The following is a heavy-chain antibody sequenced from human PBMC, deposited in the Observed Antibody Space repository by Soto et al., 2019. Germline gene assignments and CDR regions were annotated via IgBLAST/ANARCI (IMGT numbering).Heavy chain of an antibody. D-gene: IGHD3-22*01. J-gene: IGHJ5*02. CDR2: IYPGDSDT. Sequence: GESLKISCKGSGYSFTRYWIGCVRQMPGKGLEWMGIIYPGDSDTRYSPSFQGQVTISADKSISTAYLQWSSLKASDTAMYYCARQYYYDSSGYYFFDPWGQGTLVTVSS. V-gene: IGHV5-51*01. CDR3: ARQYYYDSSGYYFFDP. CDR1: GYSFTRYW.